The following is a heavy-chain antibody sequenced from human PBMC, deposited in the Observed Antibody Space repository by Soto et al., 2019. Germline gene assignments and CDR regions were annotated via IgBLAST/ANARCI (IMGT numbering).Heavy chain of an antibody. CDR2: ISSSSSYI. Sequence: PGGSLRLSCAASGYTFSSYTMNWVRQAPGKGLEWVSSISSSSSYIQYADSVKGRFTISRDNAKNSLYLQMNSLRAEDTAVYYCASHYVERKHDWGQGTLVTVSS. CDR1: GYTFSSYT. D-gene: IGHD4-17*01. CDR3: ASHYVERKHD. V-gene: IGHV3-21*01. J-gene: IGHJ4*02.